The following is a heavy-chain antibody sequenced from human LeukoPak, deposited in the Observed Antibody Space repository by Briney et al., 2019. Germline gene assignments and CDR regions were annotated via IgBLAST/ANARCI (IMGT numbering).Heavy chain of an antibody. CDR2: IYSGGST. Sequence: GGSLRLSCAASGFTVSSNYMSWVRQAPGKGLEWVSVIYSGGSTYYADSVKGRFTISRDNSKSTLSLQMNSLRVEDTAMYYCATYRQVLLPFESWGQGTPVTVSS. D-gene: IGHD2-8*02. V-gene: IGHV3-53*01. J-gene: IGHJ4*02. CDR3: ATYRQVLLPFES. CDR1: GFTVSSNY.